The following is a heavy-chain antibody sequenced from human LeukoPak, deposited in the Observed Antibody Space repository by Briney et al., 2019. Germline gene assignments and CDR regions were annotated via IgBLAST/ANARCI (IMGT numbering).Heavy chain of an antibody. CDR1: GYTFTGYY. CDR2: INPNSGGT. Sequence: ASLKVSCKASGYTFTGYYMHWVRQAPGQGLEWMGWINPNSGGTNYAQKFQGRVTMTRGTSISTAYMDLSRLRSDDTAVYYCASSSAWLYYFDYWGQGTLVTVSS. V-gene: IGHV1-2*02. CDR3: ASSSAWLYYFDY. J-gene: IGHJ4*02. D-gene: IGHD6-19*01.